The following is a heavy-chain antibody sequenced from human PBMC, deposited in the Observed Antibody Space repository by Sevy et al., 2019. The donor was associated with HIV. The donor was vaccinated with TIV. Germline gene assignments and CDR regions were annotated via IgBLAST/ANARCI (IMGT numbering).Heavy chain of an antibody. CDR2: IKEDGSEI. V-gene: IGHV3-7*01. D-gene: IGHD3-10*01. CDR1: GFPFSNSW. CDR3: LVSFDY. Sequence: GGSLRLSCAASGFPFSNSWMTWVRQAPGKGLEWVANIKEDGSEIYYVDSVKGRFTISRDNAKNSLYLQMNSLRAEETAVYYCLVSFDYWGQGPLVTVSS. J-gene: IGHJ4*02.